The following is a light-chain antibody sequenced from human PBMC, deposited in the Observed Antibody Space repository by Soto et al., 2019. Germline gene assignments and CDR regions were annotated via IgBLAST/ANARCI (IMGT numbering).Light chain of an antibody. Sequence: DIQVTQSPSSLSASVGDRVTITCRASQTITNFLNWYQQKPGKAPTLLIYGASSLQSGVPARFSGSGSGTDFTLTISSLQPEDCATYYCQQRYSTPITFGGGTKVEIK. CDR2: GAS. V-gene: IGKV1-39*01. J-gene: IGKJ4*01. CDR1: QTITNF. CDR3: QQRYSTPIT.